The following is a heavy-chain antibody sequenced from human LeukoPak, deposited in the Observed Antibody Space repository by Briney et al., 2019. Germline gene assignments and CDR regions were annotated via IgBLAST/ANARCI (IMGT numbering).Heavy chain of an antibody. D-gene: IGHD4-17*01. CDR1: GFTFSSYS. CDR2: ISSSSSTI. CDR3: ARTVTTVTTHYYYYMDV. V-gene: IGHV3-48*01. Sequence: GGSLRLSCAASGFTFSSYSMNWVRQAPGKGLEWVSYISSSSSTIYYADSVKGRFTISRDNAKNSLYLQMNSLRAEDTAVYYCARTVTTVTTHYYYYMDVWGKGTTVTVSS. J-gene: IGHJ6*03.